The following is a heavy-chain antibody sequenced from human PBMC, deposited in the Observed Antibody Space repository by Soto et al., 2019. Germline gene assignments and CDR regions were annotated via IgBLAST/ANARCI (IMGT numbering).Heavy chain of an antibody. V-gene: IGHV3-11*01. J-gene: IGHJ3*02. CDR2: ISSSGSTI. D-gene: IGHD2-15*01. Sequence: VGSLRVSCAAAGFTFSDYYMSWIRQAPGKGLEWVSYISSSGSTIYYADSVKGRFTISRDNAKNSLYLQMNSLRAEDTAVYYCASRAYPQAALFCSGGSCYSDLDNDAFDIWGQGTMVTVSS. CDR3: ASRAYPQAALFCSGGSCYSDLDNDAFDI. CDR1: GFTFSDYY.